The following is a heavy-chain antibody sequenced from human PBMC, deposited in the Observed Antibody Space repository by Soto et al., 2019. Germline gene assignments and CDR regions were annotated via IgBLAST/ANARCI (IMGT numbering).Heavy chain of an antibody. CDR3: ARVAIMGVLNSPLFFFEH. D-gene: IGHD2-21*01. CDR1: GFNFKIYG. V-gene: IGHV3-48*03. CDR2: ISTLGTTI. Sequence: PGGSLRLSCSASGFNFKIYGMTWVRQAPGKGLEWISDISTLGTTIHYADSVRDRFTISSDNPTNTVYLHLTSLRAEDTAVYYRARVAIMGVLNSPLFFFEHWGQGTLVTVSS. J-gene: IGHJ4*02.